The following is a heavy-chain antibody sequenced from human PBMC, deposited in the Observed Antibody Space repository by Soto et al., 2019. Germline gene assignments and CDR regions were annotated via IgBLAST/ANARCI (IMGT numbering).Heavy chain of an antibody. CDR2: ISAYNGNT. CDR1: GYTFTSYG. V-gene: IGHV1-18*01. J-gene: IGHJ4*02. Sequence: ASVKVSCKASGYTFTSYGISWVRQAPGQGLEWMGWISAYNGNTNYAQKLQGRVTMTTDTSTSTAYMELRSLRSDDTAVYYCARTAGHIVLGYCSSTSCPHPFVYWGQGTLVTVSS. D-gene: IGHD2-2*01. CDR3: ARTAGHIVLGYCSSTSCPHPFVY.